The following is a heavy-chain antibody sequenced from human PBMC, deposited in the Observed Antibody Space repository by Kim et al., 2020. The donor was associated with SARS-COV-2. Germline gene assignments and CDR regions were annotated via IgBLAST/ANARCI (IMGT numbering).Heavy chain of an antibody. CDR3: ARDRPYNWNHPHYFDY. CDR1: GFTFSNYE. D-gene: IGHD1-20*01. Sequence: GGSLRLSCAASGFTFSNYEMNWVRQAPGKGLEWVSYISSSSSTTYYADSVKGRFTISRDNAKNSLYLQMNSLRAEDTAVYYCARDRPYNWNHPHYFDYWGQGTLVTVSS. CDR2: ISSSSSTT. V-gene: IGHV3-48*03. J-gene: IGHJ4*02.